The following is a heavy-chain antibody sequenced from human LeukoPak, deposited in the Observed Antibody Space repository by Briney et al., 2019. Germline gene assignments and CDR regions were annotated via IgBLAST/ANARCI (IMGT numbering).Heavy chain of an antibody. CDR3: ARDGGGAR. CDR1: GFTFDSYW. D-gene: IGHD2-21*01. CDR2: IKKDGSEK. Sequence: GGSLRLSCAASGFTFDSYWMSWVRQAPGRGLEWVANIKKDGSEKYYVDSVKGRFTISRDNAKNSLYLQMNSLRAEDTAVYYCARDGGGARWGQGTLVTVSS. J-gene: IGHJ4*02. V-gene: IGHV3-7*01.